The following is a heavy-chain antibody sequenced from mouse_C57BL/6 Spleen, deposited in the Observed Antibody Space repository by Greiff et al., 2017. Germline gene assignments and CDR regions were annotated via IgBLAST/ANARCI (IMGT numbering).Heavy chain of an antibody. Sequence: QVQLQQPGTELVKPGASVKLSCKASGYTFTSYWMHWVKQRPGQGLEWIGNINPSNGGTNYNEKFKSKATLTVDKSSSTAYMQLSSLTSEDSAVYYCAREEHYYGSSPLYFDYWGQGTTLTVSS. V-gene: IGHV1-53*01. CDR2: INPSNGGT. CDR1: GYTFTSYW. CDR3: AREEHYYGSSPLYFDY. J-gene: IGHJ2*01. D-gene: IGHD1-1*01.